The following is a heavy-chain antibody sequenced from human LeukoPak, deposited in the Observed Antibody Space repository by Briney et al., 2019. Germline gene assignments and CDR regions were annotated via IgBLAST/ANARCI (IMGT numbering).Heavy chain of an antibody. CDR3: ARDLYHRYYHNSGHAFDY. D-gene: IGHD3-22*01. Sequence: ASVKVSCKASGYTFTSYGISWVRQAPGQGLEWMGIINPSGGSTNYAQKFQGRVTMTRDTSTSTVYMELSSLSYEDTAVYYCARDLYHRYYHNSGHAFDYWGQGTLVTVSS. CDR1: GYTFTSYG. J-gene: IGHJ4*02. CDR2: INPSGGST. V-gene: IGHV1-46*01.